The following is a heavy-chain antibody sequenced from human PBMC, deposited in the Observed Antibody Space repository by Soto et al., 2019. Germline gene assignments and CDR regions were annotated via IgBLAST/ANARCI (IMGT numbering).Heavy chain of an antibody. V-gene: IGHV4-4*07. D-gene: IGHD3-16*02. CDR2: IYTSGST. J-gene: IGHJ4*02. CDR3: ARDPEHYVLGSYRWYDVEN. CDR1: GGSVPNSSYY. Sequence: SETLSLTCSFSGGSVPNSSYYWGWIRQPAGEGLEGFGRIYTSGSTNYNPSPKSRVTMSVDTSKNKFALTLSAVTAADTAVYYCARDPEHYVLGSYRWYDVENGGLRTLVTVSS.